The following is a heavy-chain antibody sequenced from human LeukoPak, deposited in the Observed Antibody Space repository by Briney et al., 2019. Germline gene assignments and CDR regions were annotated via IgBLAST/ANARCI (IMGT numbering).Heavy chain of an antibody. V-gene: IGHV3-21*01. J-gene: IGHJ4*02. CDR3: ARDWGTSSLYLVN. Sequence: GGSLRLSCAASGFTFSSYSMNWVRQAPGVGLEWVSSISSSSSYIYYADSVKGRFTISRDNSKNTLYLQMNSLGAEDTAVYYCARDWGTSSLYLVNWGQGTLVTVSS. D-gene: IGHD6-6*01. CDR2: ISSSSSYI. CDR1: GFTFSSYS.